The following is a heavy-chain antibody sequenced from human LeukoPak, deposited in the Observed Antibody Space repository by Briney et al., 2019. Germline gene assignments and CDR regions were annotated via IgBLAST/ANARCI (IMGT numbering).Heavy chain of an antibody. CDR3: ASENIVGTSGALFDY. Sequence: GGSLRLSCAASGFTFGRHAMNWVRQAPGKGLEWVSSITSSASYRYHSDSVKGRFTISRDNAKNSLYLQMNSLRVEDTAVYYCASENIVGTSGALFDYWGQGTLVTVSS. V-gene: IGHV3-21*01. D-gene: IGHD5-12*01. CDR1: GFTFGRHA. J-gene: IGHJ4*02. CDR2: ITSSASYR.